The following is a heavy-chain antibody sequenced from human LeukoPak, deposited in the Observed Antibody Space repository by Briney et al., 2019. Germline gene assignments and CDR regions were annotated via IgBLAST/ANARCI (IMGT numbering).Heavy chain of an antibody. V-gene: IGHV4-31*03. J-gene: IGHJ4*02. Sequence: SETLSLTCTVSGGSISSGGYYWSWIRQHPGKGLEWIGYIYYSGSTYYNPSLKSRVTISVDTSKSQFSLKLSSVTAADTAVYYCARTVVRGVIIQPRYYFDYWGQGTLVTVSS. CDR3: ARTVVRGVIIQPRYYFDY. D-gene: IGHD3-10*01. CDR2: IYYSGST. CDR1: GGSISSGGYY.